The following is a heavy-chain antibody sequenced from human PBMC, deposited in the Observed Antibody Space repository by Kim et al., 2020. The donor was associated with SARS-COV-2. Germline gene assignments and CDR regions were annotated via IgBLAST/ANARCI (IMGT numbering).Heavy chain of an antibody. Sequence: GGSLRLSCAASGFTFSSYSMNWVRQAPGKGLEWVSYISSSSSTIYYADSVKGRFTISRDNAKNSLYLQMNSLRDEDTAVYYCARDPPRSPHRYCSGGSCYFGYWGQGTLVTVSS. CDR3: ARDPPRSPHRYCSGGSCYFGY. J-gene: IGHJ4*02. D-gene: IGHD2-15*01. CDR2: ISSSSSTI. CDR1: GFTFSSYS. V-gene: IGHV3-48*02.